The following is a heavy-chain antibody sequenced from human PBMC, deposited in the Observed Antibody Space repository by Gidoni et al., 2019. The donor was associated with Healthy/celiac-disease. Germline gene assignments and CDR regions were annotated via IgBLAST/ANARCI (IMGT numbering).Heavy chain of an antibody. D-gene: IGHD2-8*01. V-gene: IGHV3-48*02. CDR2: ISSSRRTI. CDR3: ARGWGGVLMVYASYFDY. Sequence: EVQLVASGGGLVQPGGSLRLSCDACGFTFSSYSMNWVRHAQVKGLEWVSYISSSRRTIYYADSVKGRFTISRDNAKNSLYLQMNSLRDEDTAVYYCARGWGGVLMVYASYFDYWGQGTLVTVSS. CDR1: GFTFSSYS. J-gene: IGHJ4*02.